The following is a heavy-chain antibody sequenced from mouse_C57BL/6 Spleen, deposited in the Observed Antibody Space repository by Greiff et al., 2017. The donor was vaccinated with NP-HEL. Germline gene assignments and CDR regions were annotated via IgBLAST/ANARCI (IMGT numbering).Heavy chain of an antibody. Sequence: VQLQQPGAELVRPGSSVKLSCKASGYTFTSYWMHWVKQRPIQGLEWIGNIDPSDSETHYNQKFKDKATLTVDKSSSTAYMQLSSLTSEDSAVYYCARVDYYGRGYAMDYWGQGTSVTVSS. CDR2: IDPSDSET. CDR1: GYTFTSYW. D-gene: IGHD1-1*01. J-gene: IGHJ4*01. V-gene: IGHV1-52*01. CDR3: ARVDYYGRGYAMDY.